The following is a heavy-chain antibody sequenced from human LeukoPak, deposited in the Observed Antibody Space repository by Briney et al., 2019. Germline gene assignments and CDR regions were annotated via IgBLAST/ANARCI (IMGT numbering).Heavy chain of an antibody. CDR3: ARGVVVAATSYFGY. D-gene: IGHD2-15*01. V-gene: IGHV4-34*01. CDR2: INHSGST. J-gene: IGHJ4*02. CDR1: GGSFSGYY. Sequence: SETLSLTCAVYGGSFSGYYWSWIRQPPGKGLEWIGEINHSGSTNYNPSLKSRVTISVDTSKNQFSLKLSSVTAADTAAYYCARGVVVAATSYFGYWGQGTLVTVSS.